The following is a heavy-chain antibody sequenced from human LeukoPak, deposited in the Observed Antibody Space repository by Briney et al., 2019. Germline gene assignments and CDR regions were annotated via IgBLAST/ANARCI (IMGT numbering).Heavy chain of an antibody. Sequence: PSETLSLTCTVSGGSISSGGYYWSWIRQPPGKGLEWIGYIYHSGSTDYNPSLKSRVTISVDRSKNQFSLKLSSVTAADTAVYYCARDSLLEFDYWGQGTLVTVSP. J-gene: IGHJ4*02. CDR2: IYHSGST. D-gene: IGHD1-26*01. CDR3: ARDSLLEFDY. V-gene: IGHV4-30-2*01. CDR1: GGSISSGGYY.